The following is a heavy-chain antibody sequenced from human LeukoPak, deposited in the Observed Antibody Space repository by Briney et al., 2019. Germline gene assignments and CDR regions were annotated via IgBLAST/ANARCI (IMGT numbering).Heavy chain of an antibody. CDR2: IYSGGST. J-gene: IGHJ6*02. V-gene: IGHV3-53*01. CDR1: GFTVSSNY. Sequence: GGSLSLSCAASGFTVSSNYMSWVRQAPGKGLEWVSVIYSGGSTYYADFVKGRITISRDNSKSAVYLQMNSLRAEDRAVYYCAGVAAAKYYYGMDVWSEGTTV. CDR3: AGVAAAKYYYGMDV. D-gene: IGHD2-21*01.